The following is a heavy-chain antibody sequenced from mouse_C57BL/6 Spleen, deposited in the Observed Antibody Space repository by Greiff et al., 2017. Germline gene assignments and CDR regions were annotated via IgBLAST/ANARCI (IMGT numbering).Heavy chain of an antibody. CDR3: ARSRTTVVDY. CDR1: GYTFTSYW. Sequence: VQLQQPGAELVKPGASVKLSCKASGYTFTSYWMHWVKQRPGQGLEWIGMIHPNSGSTNSNEKFKSKATLTVDKSSSTAYMQLSSLTSEDSAVYYCARSRTTVVDYWGQGTTLTVSS. CDR2: IHPNSGST. D-gene: IGHD1-1*01. V-gene: IGHV1-64*01. J-gene: IGHJ2*01.